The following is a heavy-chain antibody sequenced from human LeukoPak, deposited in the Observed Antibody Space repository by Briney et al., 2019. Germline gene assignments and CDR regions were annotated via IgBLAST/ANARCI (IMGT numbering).Heavy chain of an antibody. CDR1: GGTFSSYA. CDR2: IIPIFGTA. Sequence: GASVKVSCKASGGTFSSYAISWVRQAPGQGLEWMGGIIPIFGTANYAQKFQGRVTITADESTSTAYMELSSLRSEDTAVYYCARSYSSGWYNWFDPWGQGTLVTVSS. D-gene: IGHD6-19*01. J-gene: IGHJ5*02. V-gene: IGHV1-69*13. CDR3: ARSYSSGWYNWFDP.